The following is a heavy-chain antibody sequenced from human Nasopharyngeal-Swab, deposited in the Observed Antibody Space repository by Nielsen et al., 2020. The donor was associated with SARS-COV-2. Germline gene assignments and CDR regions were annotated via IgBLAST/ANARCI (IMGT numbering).Heavy chain of an antibody. D-gene: IGHD1-26*01. J-gene: IGHJ3*02. CDR2: ISYDGSNK. Sequence: GESLKISCAASGFTFSSYGMHWVRQAPGKGLEWVAVISYDGSNKYYADSVKGRFTISRDNSKNTLYLQMNSLRAEDTAVYYCARPLGGSYYRAAFDIWGQGTMVTVPS. CDR3: ARPLGGSYYRAAFDI. CDR1: GFTFSSYG. V-gene: IGHV3-30*03.